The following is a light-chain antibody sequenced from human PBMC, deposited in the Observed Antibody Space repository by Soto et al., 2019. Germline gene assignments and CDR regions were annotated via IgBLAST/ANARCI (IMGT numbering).Light chain of an antibody. J-gene: IGKJ2*01. CDR1: QTIRTY. CDR2: AAS. V-gene: IGKV1-39*01. Sequence: DIQMTQSPSALSASVGDRVTITCRASQTIRTYLNWYQQKQGKAPKLLIYAASTLQSGVPSRFSGSGAGTDFTITISSLQPEDFATYYCQQSLGIPYTFGQGTRLEIK. CDR3: QQSLGIPYT.